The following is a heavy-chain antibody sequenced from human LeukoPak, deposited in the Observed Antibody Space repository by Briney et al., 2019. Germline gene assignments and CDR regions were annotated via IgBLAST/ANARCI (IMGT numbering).Heavy chain of an antibody. CDR3: AREYVSGGSPTYYFDY. Sequence: ASVKVSFKASDYTFTNYGISWVRQAPGQGLEWMGWISAYNGNTNYAQKLQGRVTITTDTSTSTAYMELRSLRSDDTAVYFCAREYVSGGSPTYYFDYWGQGTLVTVSS. V-gene: IGHV1-18*01. CDR1: DYTFTNYG. D-gene: IGHD3-22*01. CDR2: ISAYNGNT. J-gene: IGHJ4*02.